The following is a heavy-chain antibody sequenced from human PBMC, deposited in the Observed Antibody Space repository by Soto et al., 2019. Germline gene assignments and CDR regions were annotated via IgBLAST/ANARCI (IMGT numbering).Heavy chain of an antibody. V-gene: IGHV4-39*01. CDR2: IYYSGST. D-gene: IGHD3-3*01. Sequence: LSLTCTVSGGSISSSSYYWGWIRQPPGKGLEWIGSIYYSGSTYYNPSLKSRVTISVDTSKNQFSLKLSSVTAADTAVYYCARHSSSSKYYDFWSGYYMDVWGKGTTVTVSS. CDR3: ARHSSSSKYYDFWSGYYMDV. CDR1: GGSISSSSYY. J-gene: IGHJ6*03.